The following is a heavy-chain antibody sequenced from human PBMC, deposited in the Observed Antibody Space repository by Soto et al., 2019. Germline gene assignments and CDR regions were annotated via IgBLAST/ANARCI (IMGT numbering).Heavy chain of an antibody. J-gene: IGHJ4*01. D-gene: IGHD3-10*01. Sequence: ASVKVSCKASGNTFTSYDINWVRQATGQELEWMGWINLNNGKTDYQRRLQGRVTMTTDTYTTTVYMELRNLRPDDTAMYYLARDPPELYMFAYWGQGTPSTVSS. V-gene: IGHV1-18*01. CDR1: GNTFTSYD. CDR3: ARDPPELYMFAY. CDR2: INLNNGKT.